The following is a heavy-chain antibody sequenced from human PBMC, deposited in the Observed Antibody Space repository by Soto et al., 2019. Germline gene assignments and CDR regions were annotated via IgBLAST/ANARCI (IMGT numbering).Heavy chain of an antibody. Sequence: SETLSLTCTVSGASISGFYWSWIWKSAGKGLEWIGRIYATGTTDYNPSLKSRVMMSVDTSKKQFSLKLRSVTAADTAVYYCVRDGTKTLRDWFDPWGQGMSVTVSS. CDR2: IYATGTT. CDR3: VRDGTKTLRDWFDP. D-gene: IGHD1-1*01. V-gene: IGHV4-4*07. J-gene: IGHJ5*02. CDR1: GASISGFY.